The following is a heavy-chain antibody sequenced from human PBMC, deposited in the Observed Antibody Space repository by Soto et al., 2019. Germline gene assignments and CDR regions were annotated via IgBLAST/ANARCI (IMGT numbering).Heavy chain of an antibody. CDR1: GFTFSSYA. J-gene: IGHJ4*02. Sequence: GGSLRLSCAASGFTFSSYAMSWVRQAPGKGLEWVSAISGSGGSTYYADSVKGQFTISRDNSKNTLNLQMNSLRAEDTAVYYCAKSYYDFWSGYFWFDYWGQGTLVTVSS. D-gene: IGHD3-3*01. CDR3: AKSYYDFWSGYFWFDY. V-gene: IGHV3-23*01. CDR2: ISGSGGST.